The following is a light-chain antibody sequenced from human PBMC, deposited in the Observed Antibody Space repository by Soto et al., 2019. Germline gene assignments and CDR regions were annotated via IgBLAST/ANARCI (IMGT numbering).Light chain of an antibody. Sequence: IVLSQSPGALSLYPGERATLSYRASQSVSSSYLAWYQQKPGQAPRLLIYGASSRATGIPDRFSGSGSGTDFTLTISRLEPEDFAVYYCQQYGSSPLTFGGGTKVDIK. J-gene: IGKJ4*01. CDR1: QSVSSSY. V-gene: IGKV3-20*01. CDR2: GAS. CDR3: QQYGSSPLT.